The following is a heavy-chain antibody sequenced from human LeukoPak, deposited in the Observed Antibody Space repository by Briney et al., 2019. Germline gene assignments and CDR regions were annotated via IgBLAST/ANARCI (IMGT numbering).Heavy chain of an antibody. V-gene: IGHV3-9*01. Sequence: PGGSLRLSCAASGFTFDDYAMHWVRQAPGKGLEWVSGISWNSGSIGYADSVKGRFTISRDNAKNSLYLQMNSLRAEDTALYYCAKDWSVDYGDSHYYYYGMDVWGQGTTVTVSS. CDR1: GFTFDDYA. J-gene: IGHJ6*02. CDR3: AKDWSVDYGDSHYYYYGMDV. D-gene: IGHD4-17*01. CDR2: ISWNSGSI.